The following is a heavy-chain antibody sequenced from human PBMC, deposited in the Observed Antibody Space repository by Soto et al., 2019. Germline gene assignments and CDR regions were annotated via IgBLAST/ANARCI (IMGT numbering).Heavy chain of an antibody. CDR2: IFPLIGIA. CDR1: GGTFRRYS. J-gene: IGHJ4*02. V-gene: IGHV1-69*02. D-gene: IGHD3-9*01. CDR3: ARADDYDILTD. Sequence: QVQLVQSGTEVKKPGSSVKVSCKASGGTFRRYSISWVRQAPGQGLEWMGRIFPLIGIAEYPQQTQGRVTITADKSTTTVYMEVTSLRSDDTAVYYCARADDYDILTDWGQGTLVTVSS.